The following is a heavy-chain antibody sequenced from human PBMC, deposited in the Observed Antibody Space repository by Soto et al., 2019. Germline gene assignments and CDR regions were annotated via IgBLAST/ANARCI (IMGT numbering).Heavy chain of an antibody. CDR3: VSAHDDYTHFDS. D-gene: IGHD4-17*01. V-gene: IGHV4-30-4*02. J-gene: IGHJ4*02. CDR1: GGSFSSADYY. CDR2: IYYSGST. Sequence: NPSDTLYLTCILSGGSFSSADYYWTWIHQPPGKGLEWIGYIYYSGSTYYNPSLRSRLTISLDKSKRQFSLKLSSVTAADTAVYYCVSAHDDYTHFDSWGQGTMVTVSS.